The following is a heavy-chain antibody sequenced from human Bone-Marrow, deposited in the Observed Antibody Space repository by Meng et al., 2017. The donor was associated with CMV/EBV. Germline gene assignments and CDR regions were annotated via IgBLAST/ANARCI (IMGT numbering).Heavy chain of an antibody. CDR1: GGSISSSSYY. D-gene: IGHD5-18*01. V-gene: IGHV4-39*01. CDR2: IYYSGST. CDR3: ARGFHGYGTLGWFDP. Sequence: SETLSLTCTVSGGSISSSSYYWGWIRQPPGKGLEWIGSIYYSGSTYYNPSLKSRVTISVDTSKNQFSLKLISVTAAATAVYSCARGFHGYGTLGWFDPWGQGTLVTVSS. J-gene: IGHJ5*02.